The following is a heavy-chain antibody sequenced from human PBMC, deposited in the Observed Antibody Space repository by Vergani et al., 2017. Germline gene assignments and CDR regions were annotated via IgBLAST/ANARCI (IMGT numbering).Heavy chain of an antibody. J-gene: IGHJ6*01. CDR2: INPSGGST. V-gene: IGHV1-46*03. CDR3: AREGEINCSGGSCYYGGANYYYGIDV. CDR1: GYTFTGYY. Sequence: QVQLVQSGAEVKKPGASVKVSCKASGYTFTGYYMHWVRQAPGQGLEWMGIINPSGGSTSYAQKFQGRVTMTRDTSTSTVYMELSSLRSEDTAVYYFAREGEINCSGGSCYYGGANYYYGIDVWGQGATVTVSS. D-gene: IGHD2-15*01.